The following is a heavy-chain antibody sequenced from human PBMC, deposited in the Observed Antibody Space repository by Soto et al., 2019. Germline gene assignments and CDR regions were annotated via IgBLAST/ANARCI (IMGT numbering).Heavy chain of an antibody. V-gene: IGHV3-15*07. CDR2: IKSKTDGGTT. J-gene: IGHJ4*02. D-gene: IGHD3-22*01. Sequence: EVQLVESGGGLVKPGGSLRLSCAASGFTFSNAWMNWVRQAPGKGLEWVGRIKSKTDGGTTDYAAPVKGRFTISRDDSKNTRYLQMNSLKTEDTAVYYCTTYYYDSSGYSPRPIDYWGQGTLVTVSS. CDR1: GFTFSNAW. CDR3: TTYYYDSSGYSPRPIDY.